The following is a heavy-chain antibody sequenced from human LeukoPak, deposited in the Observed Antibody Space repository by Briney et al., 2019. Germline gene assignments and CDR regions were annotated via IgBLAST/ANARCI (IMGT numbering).Heavy chain of an antibody. J-gene: IGHJ3*02. CDR2: IYSSGGT. Sequence: SETLSLTCTVSGGSISSYYWSWIRQPAGKGLEWIGRIYSSGGTNYNPSLKSRVTISVDTSKNQFSLKLSSVTAADTAVYYCARVHCSSTSCYGDDAFDIWGQGTMVTVSS. V-gene: IGHV4-4*07. D-gene: IGHD2-2*01. CDR3: ARVHCSSTSCYGDDAFDI. CDR1: GGSISSYY.